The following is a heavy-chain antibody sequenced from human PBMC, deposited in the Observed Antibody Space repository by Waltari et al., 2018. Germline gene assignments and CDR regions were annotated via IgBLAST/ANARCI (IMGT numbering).Heavy chain of an antibody. J-gene: IGHJ4*02. CDR1: GYSISSGYY. V-gene: IGHV4-38-2*01. D-gene: IGHD6-19*01. CDR3: AIYSSVYYFDY. CDR2: IYHSGST. Sequence: QVQLQESGQGLVKPSETLSLTCAVSGYSISSGYYWGWIRQPPGKGLEWIGSIYHSGSTYYNPSLKSRVTISVDTSKNQFSLKLSSVTAADTAVYYCAIYSSVYYFDYWGQGTLVTVSS.